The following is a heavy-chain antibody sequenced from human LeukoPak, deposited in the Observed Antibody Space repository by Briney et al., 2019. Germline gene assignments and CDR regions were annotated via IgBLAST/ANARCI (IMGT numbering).Heavy chain of an antibody. CDR1: GFIFGDYN. CDR3: AGGGKNYGSFAY. CDR2: IYSGGGT. V-gene: IGHV3-53*01. D-gene: IGHD3-10*01. J-gene: IGHJ4*02. Sequence: GGSLRLSCAASGFIFGDYNMNWVRQVPGKGLEWVSIIYSGGGTYYADSVKGRFTISRDNSKNTLYLQMDSLRAEDTAVYFCAGGGKNYGSFAYWGQGTLVTVSS.